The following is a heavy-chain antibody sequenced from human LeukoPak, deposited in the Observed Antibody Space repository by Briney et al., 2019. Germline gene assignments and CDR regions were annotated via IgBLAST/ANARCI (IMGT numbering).Heavy chain of an antibody. J-gene: IGHJ4*02. Sequence: PSETLSLTCTVSGGSISNSFYYWGWIRQPPGKGLEWIGSIYYSGSTYYNPSLKSRVTISVDTSKNQFSLKLSSVTAADTAVYYCARDSTSSGSYDTLDYWGQGTLVTVSS. D-gene: IGHD1-26*01. CDR3: ARDSTSSGSYDTLDY. CDR1: GGSISNSFYY. V-gene: IGHV4-39*07. CDR2: IYYSGST.